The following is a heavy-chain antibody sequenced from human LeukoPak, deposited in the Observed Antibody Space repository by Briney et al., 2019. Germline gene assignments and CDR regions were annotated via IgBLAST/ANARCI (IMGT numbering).Heavy chain of an antibody. V-gene: IGHV3-48*01. CDR1: KFTFSTYS. Sequence: PGGSLRLSCAASKFTFSTYSMNWVRQAPGKGLEWVSYISGGSSTVYYRDSVKGRFTISRDNAKNSLYLQMSSLRAEDTAVYYCARDSDDRASWAFDIWGQGTMVTVSS. J-gene: IGHJ3*02. CDR2: ISGGSSTV. D-gene: IGHD2-2*01. CDR3: ARDSDDRASWAFDI.